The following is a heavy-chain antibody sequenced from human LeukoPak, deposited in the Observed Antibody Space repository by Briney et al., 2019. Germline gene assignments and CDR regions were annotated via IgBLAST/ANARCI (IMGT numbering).Heavy chain of an antibody. CDR3: AKTRPRIVVSGSVDN. CDR1: GFMFSDYG. CDR2: IGYDGRNK. J-gene: IGHJ4*02. Sequence: PGGSLRLSCETSGFMFSDYGMHWVRHSPAKGLEWVSSIGYDGRNKYYTDSVKGRFTISRDNSKNSLYLQMNSLTTEDTAVYFCAKTRPRIVVSGSVDNWGQGTLVTVSS. D-gene: IGHD2-15*01. V-gene: IGHV3-30*02.